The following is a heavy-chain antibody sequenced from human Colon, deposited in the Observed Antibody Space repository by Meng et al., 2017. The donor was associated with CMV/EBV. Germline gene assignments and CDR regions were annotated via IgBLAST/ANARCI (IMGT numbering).Heavy chain of an antibody. J-gene: IGHJ4*02. CDR3: ARDARLKFFPYD. D-gene: IGHD3-3*01. CDR1: GFTFSSYG. Sequence: GGSLRLSCAASGFTFSSYGMHWVRQAPGKGLEWVAFTSYDGSDKYYVDSVKGRFTISRDNSKNTLYLQMNSLRVEDTAVYYCARDARLKFFPYDWGQGTLVTVSS. V-gene: IGHV3-30*02. CDR2: TSYDGSDK.